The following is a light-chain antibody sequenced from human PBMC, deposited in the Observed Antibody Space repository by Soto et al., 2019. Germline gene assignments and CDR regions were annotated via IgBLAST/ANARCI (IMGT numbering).Light chain of an antibody. CDR1: SSDVGAYNY. V-gene: IGLV2-14*03. Sequence: QSALTQPASVSGSPGQSITISCTGTSSDVGAYNYVSWYQQHPGKAPKLMIYDVTNRPSGVSNRFSGSKSGYTASLTISGLQAEDEADYYCSSYTTSSTYVFGTWTKLTVL. CDR2: DVT. CDR3: SSYTTSSTYV. J-gene: IGLJ1*01.